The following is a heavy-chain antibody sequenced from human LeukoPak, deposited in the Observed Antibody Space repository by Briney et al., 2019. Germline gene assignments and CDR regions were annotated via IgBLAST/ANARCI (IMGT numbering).Heavy chain of an antibody. J-gene: IGHJ4*02. V-gene: IGHV3-30*04. CDR1: GFTFSNYA. Sequence: GGSLRLSCAASGFTFSNYAMHWVRRAPGKGLEWVAVISYDVSNKYYADSVKGRFTISRDNSKNTLYLQVDSLRAEDTAVYYCARGYCSGVTCSVDYWGQGTLVTVSS. CDR3: ARGYCSGVTCSVDY. D-gene: IGHD2-15*01. CDR2: ISYDVSNK.